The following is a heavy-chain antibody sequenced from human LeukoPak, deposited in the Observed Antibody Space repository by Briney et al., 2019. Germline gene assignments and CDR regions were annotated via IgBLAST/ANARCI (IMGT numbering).Heavy chain of an antibody. CDR3: ARDLELSAVYYFDS. V-gene: IGHV3-30*04. Sequence: GRSLRLSCEASGFTFSIFPMHWVRQAPGKGLEWVALISSGSEKYYADSVKGRFTISRDNSKNMLDLQMNSLRADDTAVYYCARDLELSAVYYFDSWGQGTLVIVSS. CDR2: ISSGSEK. CDR1: GFTFSIFP. J-gene: IGHJ4*02. D-gene: IGHD3-3*01.